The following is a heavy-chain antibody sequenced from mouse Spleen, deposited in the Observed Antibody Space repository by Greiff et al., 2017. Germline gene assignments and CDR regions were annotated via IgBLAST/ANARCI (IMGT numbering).Heavy chain of an antibody. V-gene: IGHV14-4*01. CDR3: TTGYDGAWFAY. CDR2: IDPENGDT. Sequence: EVQLQQSGAELVRPGASVKLSCTASGFNITDDYMHWVKQRPEQGLEWIGWIDPENGDTEYASKFQGKATITADTSSNTAYLQLSSLTSEDTAVYYCTTGYDGAWFAYWGQGTLVTVSA. D-gene: IGHD2-14*01. CDR1: GFNITDDY. J-gene: IGHJ3*01.